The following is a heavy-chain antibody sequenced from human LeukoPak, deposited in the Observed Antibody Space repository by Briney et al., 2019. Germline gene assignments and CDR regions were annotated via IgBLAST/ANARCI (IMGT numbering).Heavy chain of an antibody. CDR1: GFTVSSNY. Sequence: PGGSLRLSCAASGFTVSSNYMSWVRQAPGKGLEWVSVIYNGGSTHYADSVKGRFTFSRDNSKNTLYLQMNSLRAEDTAVYYCARVIMTGYYDAFDIWGQGTMVTVSS. CDR3: ARVIMTGYYDAFDI. V-gene: IGHV3-53*01. D-gene: IGHD3-9*01. CDR2: IYNGGST. J-gene: IGHJ3*02.